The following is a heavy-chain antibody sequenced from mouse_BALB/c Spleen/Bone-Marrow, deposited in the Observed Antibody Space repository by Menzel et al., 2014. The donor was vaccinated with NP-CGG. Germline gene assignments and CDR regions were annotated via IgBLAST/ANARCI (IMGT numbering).Heavy chain of an antibody. CDR3: AVYYSGRSSFDY. V-gene: IGHV14-3*02. Sequence: EVQVQQSGAELVKPGASVKLSCTASDFKIKDAYMHWVKQRPEQGLEWIGRIDPANGNTKYDKKFQGKATITADTSSNTACLLLSSLTSEDTDVYYCAVYYSGRSSFDYWGQGTLVTVSA. CDR1: DFKIKDAY. J-gene: IGHJ3*01. D-gene: IGHD1-1*01. CDR2: IDPANGNT.